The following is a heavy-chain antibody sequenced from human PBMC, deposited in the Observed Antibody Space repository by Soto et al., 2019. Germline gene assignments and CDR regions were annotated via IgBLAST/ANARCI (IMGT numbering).Heavy chain of an antibody. V-gene: IGHV1-24*01. D-gene: IGHD5-12*01. J-gene: IGHJ3*02. CDR2: FDPEDGET. CDR1: GYTLTELS. Sequence: ASVKVSCKVSGYTLTELSMHWVRQAPGKGLEWMGGFDPEDGETIYAQKFQGRVTMTEDTSTDTAYMELSSLRSEDTAVYYCATALEMATMRGLDAFDIWGPGTKVTVSS. CDR3: ATALEMATMRGLDAFDI.